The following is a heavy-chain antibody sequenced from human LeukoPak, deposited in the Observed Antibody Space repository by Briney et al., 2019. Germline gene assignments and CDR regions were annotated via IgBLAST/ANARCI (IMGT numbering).Heavy chain of an antibody. D-gene: IGHD3-10*01. Sequence: ASVKVSCKASGGTFSSYAISWVRQAPGQGLEWMGRIIPILGIANYAQKFQGRVTITTDESTSTAYMELSSLRSEDTAVYYCARSGITDAFDIWGQGTMVTVSS. CDR3: ARSGITDAFDI. CDR1: GGTFSSYA. CDR2: IIPILGIA. V-gene: IGHV1-69*04. J-gene: IGHJ3*02.